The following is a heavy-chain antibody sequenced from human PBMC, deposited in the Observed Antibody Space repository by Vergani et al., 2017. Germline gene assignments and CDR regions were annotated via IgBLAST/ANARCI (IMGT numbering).Heavy chain of an antibody. CDR1: GFTFSSYG. V-gene: IGHV3-30*18. J-gene: IGHJ4*02. D-gene: IGHD4-23*01. CDR3: AKDWAVG. CDR2: ISYDGSNK. Sequence: VQLVESGGGLVKPGGSLRLSCAASGFTFSSYGMHWVRQAPGKGLEWVAVISYDGSNKYYADSVKGRFTISRDNSKNTLYLQMNSLRAEDTAVYYCAKDWAVGWGQGTLVTVSS.